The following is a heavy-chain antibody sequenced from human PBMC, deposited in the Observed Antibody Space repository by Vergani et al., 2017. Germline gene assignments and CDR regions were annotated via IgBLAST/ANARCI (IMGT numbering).Heavy chain of an antibody. Sequence: QVQLQESGPGLVKPSQTLSLTCTVSGGSISSGSYYWSWIRQPAGKGLEWIGRIYTSGSTNYNPSLKSRVTISVDKSKNQFSLKLSSVTAADTAVYYCAGGPDYDFWSGYYFDYWGQGTLVTVSS. J-gene: IGHJ4*02. CDR1: GGSISSGSYY. CDR2: IYTSGST. CDR3: AGGPDYDFWSGYYFDY. V-gene: IGHV4-61*02. D-gene: IGHD3-3*01.